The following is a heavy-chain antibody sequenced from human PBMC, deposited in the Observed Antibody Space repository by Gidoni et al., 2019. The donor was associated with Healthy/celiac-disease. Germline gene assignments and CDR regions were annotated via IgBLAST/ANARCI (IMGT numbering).Heavy chain of an antibody. V-gene: IGHV4-61*02. J-gene: IGHJ6*02. CDR2: IYTSGRT. CDR3: AWSSPGYGMDV. CDR1: GGSISSGSYY. Sequence: QVQLQESGPGLVKPSQTLSLTCPVAGGSISSGSYYWRWIRQPAGKGLEWIGRIYTSGRTNYNPYLKSRVIISVDTSKNQFSLKLSSVTAADTAVYYCAWSSPGYGMDVWGQGTTVTVSS. D-gene: IGHD1-26*01.